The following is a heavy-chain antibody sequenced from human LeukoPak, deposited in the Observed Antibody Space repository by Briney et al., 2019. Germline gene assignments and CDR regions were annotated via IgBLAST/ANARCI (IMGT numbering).Heavy chain of an antibody. Sequence: PGGSLRLSCAASGFTFSSSSMNWVRQAPGKGLEWVSSINNNSYIYYADSVKGRFTISRDNAKNSLYLQMNSLRAEDTAVYYCAVDAVAGARGPFYFDYWGQGTLVTVSS. CDR2: INNNSYI. CDR3: AVDAVAGARGPFYFDY. CDR1: GFTFSSSS. J-gene: IGHJ4*02. V-gene: IGHV3-21*01. D-gene: IGHD6-19*01.